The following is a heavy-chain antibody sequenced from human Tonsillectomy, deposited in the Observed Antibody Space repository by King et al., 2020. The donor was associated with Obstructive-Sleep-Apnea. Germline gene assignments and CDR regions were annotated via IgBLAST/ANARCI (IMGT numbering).Heavy chain of an antibody. CDR3: ATDLKGGTASTGSPYYYHYYGLDV. CDR2: ISYDESKK. CDR1: GFTFSNYA. D-gene: IGHD1-1*01. J-gene: IGHJ6*02. Sequence: VQLVESGGGVVQPGRSLRLSCAASGFTFSNYAMHWVRQAPGKGLEWVAVISYDESKKYNADSVKGRFTISRDNSKSMLYLQVNSLRGEDTAVYYCATDLKGGTASTGSPYYYHYYGLDVWGQGTTVTVSS. V-gene: IGHV3-30*03.